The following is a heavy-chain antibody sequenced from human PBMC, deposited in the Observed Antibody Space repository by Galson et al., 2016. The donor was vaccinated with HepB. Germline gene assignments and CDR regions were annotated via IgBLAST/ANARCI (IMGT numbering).Heavy chain of an antibody. Sequence: TLSLTCTVSGGSISSGDYYWSWIRQSPGKGLEWIGYIYYSGSTYYNPSLKSRVSMSVDTSQNQFSLRLTSVTAADTAVYFCARTFMFTFGGPFDYWGQGTLVTVSS. CDR3: ARTFMFTFGGPFDY. J-gene: IGHJ4*02. V-gene: IGHV4-30-4*01. CDR2: IYYSGST. D-gene: IGHD3-16*01. CDR1: GGSISSGDYY.